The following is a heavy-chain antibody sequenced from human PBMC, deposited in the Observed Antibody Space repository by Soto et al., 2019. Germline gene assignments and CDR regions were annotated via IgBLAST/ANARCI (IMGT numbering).Heavy chain of an antibody. D-gene: IGHD4-17*01. Sequence: QVQLQESGPGLVKPSGTLSLSCAVSGGSISSSNWWSWVRQPPGKGLEWIGGIYHSGSTNYNPSRESRDTLSVHKHKNQFSLKLSSVTAADTAVYYCARHGDTVTTSVNSDFWGQGTPVNVSS. V-gene: IGHV4-4*02. CDR3: ARHGDTVTTSVNSDF. CDR2: IYHSGST. J-gene: IGHJ4*02. CDR1: GGSISSSNW.